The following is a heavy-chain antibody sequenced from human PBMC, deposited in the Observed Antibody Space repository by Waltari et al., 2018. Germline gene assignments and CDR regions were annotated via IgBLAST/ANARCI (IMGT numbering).Heavy chain of an antibody. CDR2: INPSGGST. Sequence: QVQLVQSGAEVKKPGASVKVSCKASGYTFTSYYMHWVRQAPGQGLEWMGIINPSGGSTSYAQKCQGRVTMTRDTSTSTVYMELSSLRSEDTAVYYCATADSDFWSGYSHDYWGQGTLVTVSS. V-gene: IGHV1-46*01. J-gene: IGHJ4*02. D-gene: IGHD3-3*01. CDR3: ATADSDFWSGYSHDY. CDR1: GYTFTSYY.